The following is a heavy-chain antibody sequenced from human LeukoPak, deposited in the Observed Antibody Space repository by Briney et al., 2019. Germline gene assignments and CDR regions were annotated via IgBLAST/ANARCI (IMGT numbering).Heavy chain of an antibody. Sequence: GGSLRLSCAASGFTFSSYWMHWVRQGPGNGLVWVSRINPEGSGTSYADSVKGRFTISRDNAKNSLYLQMNSLRAEDTAVYYCANFGKDYWGQGTLVTVSS. V-gene: IGHV3-74*01. CDR3: ANFGKDY. D-gene: IGHD3-10*01. CDR2: INPEGSGT. CDR1: GFTFSSYW. J-gene: IGHJ4*02.